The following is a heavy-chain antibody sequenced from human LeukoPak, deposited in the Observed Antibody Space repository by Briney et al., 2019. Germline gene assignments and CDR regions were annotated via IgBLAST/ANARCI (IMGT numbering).Heavy chain of an antibody. CDR1: GFTFSNFA. V-gene: IGHV3-23*01. J-gene: IGHJ4*02. CDR3: ARYWGSWSADY. Sequence: PGGSLRLSCAASGFTFSNFAMSWVRQAPGKGLEWVSAISGTGDSTHYPDSVKGRFTISRDNSKNTLYLQMNSLRAEDTAVYYCARYWGSWSADYWGQGTLVTVSS. CDR2: ISGTGDST. D-gene: IGHD6-13*01.